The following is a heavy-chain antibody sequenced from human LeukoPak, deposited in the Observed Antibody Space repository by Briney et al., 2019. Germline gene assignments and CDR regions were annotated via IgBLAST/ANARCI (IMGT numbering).Heavy chain of an antibody. Sequence: PGGSLRLSCAASGSTLSSYAMNWVRQAPGKGLEWVSVLYRGGSTYYADSVKDRFTISRDNSKNTLYLQMNSLRVEDTGVYYCAREWLLEDNWFDPWGQGTLVTVSS. V-gene: IGHV3-66*01. CDR2: LYRGGST. CDR3: AREWLLEDNWFDP. J-gene: IGHJ5*02. D-gene: IGHD5-12*01. CDR1: GSTLSSYA.